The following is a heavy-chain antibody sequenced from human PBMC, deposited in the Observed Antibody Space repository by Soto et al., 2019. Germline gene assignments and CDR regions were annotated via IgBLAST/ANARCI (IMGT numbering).Heavy chain of an antibody. J-gene: IGHJ3*01. Sequence: GGSLRLSCIASGFIFSNYAMSWVRQAPGKGLEWVALITGSGNTITYYADSVRGRFPISRDNSKNTLYLQMSSQRAEDTAIYYCARMFCSATNCFGKRGAFDVWGQGTMVTVSS. CDR1: GFIFSNYA. D-gene: IGHD2-2*01. V-gene: IGHV3-23*01. CDR3: ARMFCSATNCFGKRGAFDV. CDR2: ITGSGNTIT.